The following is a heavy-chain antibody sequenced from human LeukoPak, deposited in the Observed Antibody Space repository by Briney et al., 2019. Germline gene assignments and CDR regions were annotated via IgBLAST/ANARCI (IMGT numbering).Heavy chain of an antibody. Sequence: PSETLSLTCTVSGGSMSSTNSYWGWIRQPPGKGLEWIANIDYGGSTYYNPSLNNRVTISVDTSKNQFSLKVSSVTAADTAVYYCARGPAPGYYYMDVWVKGTTVTVSS. CDR1: GGSMSSTNSY. CDR3: ARGPAPGYYYMDV. V-gene: IGHV4-39*01. CDR2: IDYGGST. J-gene: IGHJ6*03.